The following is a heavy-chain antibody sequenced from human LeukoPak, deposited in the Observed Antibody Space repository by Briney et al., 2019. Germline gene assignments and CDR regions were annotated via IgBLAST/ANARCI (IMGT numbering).Heavy chain of an antibody. D-gene: IGHD1-26*01. J-gene: IGHJ4*02. Sequence: PSETLSLTCTVSGGSISSYYWSWIRQPPGKGLEWIGYIYYSGSTNYNPSLKSRVTISVDTSKNQFSLKLSSVTAADTAVYYCPSGRVGATFFDYWGQGTLVTVSS. CDR2: IYYSGST. V-gene: IGHV4-59*12. CDR3: PSGRVGATFFDY. CDR1: GGSISSYY.